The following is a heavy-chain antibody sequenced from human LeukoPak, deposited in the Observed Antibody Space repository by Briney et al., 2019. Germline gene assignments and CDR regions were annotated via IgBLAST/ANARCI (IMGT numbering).Heavy chain of an antibody. D-gene: IGHD1-26*01. Sequence: GGSLRLSCAASGFTVSSNYMSWVRQAPGKGLEWVSVIYSGGSTYYADSVKGRFTISRDNSKNSLYLQMNSLRAEDTAVYYCARKGSQWEVLVDYWGQGTLVTVSS. CDR2: IYSGGST. CDR3: ARKGSQWEVLVDY. V-gene: IGHV3-53*01. J-gene: IGHJ4*02. CDR1: GFTVSSNY.